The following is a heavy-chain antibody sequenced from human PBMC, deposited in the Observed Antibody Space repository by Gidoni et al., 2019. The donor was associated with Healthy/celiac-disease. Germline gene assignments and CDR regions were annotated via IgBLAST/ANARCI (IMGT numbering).Heavy chain of an antibody. V-gene: IGHV3-30-3*01. CDR3: ARGRRTTTSSTGRAGAAYYFDY. Sequence: QVQLVESGGGVVQPGRSLSLSCAASGFTFTSFAMHWVRQAPDKGLEWVAVTSNDESNKYYADSVKGRFTISRDNSKDTLYLQMDSLRVEDTAVYYCARGRRTTTSSTGRAGAAYYFDYWGQGTLVTVSS. D-gene: IGHD2-8*02. J-gene: IGHJ4*02. CDR2: TSNDESNK. CDR1: GFTFTSFA.